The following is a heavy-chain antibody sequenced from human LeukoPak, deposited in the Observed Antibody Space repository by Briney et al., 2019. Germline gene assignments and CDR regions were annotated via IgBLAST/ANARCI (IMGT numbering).Heavy chain of an antibody. CDR2: ISSNGGST. V-gene: IGHV3-64*01. D-gene: IGHD3-16*02. CDR1: GFTFSSYA. CDR3: PGGPGLQGYHDYVWGSYRYTSWDAFDI. J-gene: IGHJ3*02. Sequence: GGSLRLSCAASGFTFSSYAMHWVRQAPGKGLEYVSAISSNGGSTYYANSVKGRFTISRDNSKNTLYLQMGSLRAEDMAVYSRPGGPGLQGYHDYVWGSYRYTSWDAFDIWGQGTMVTVSS.